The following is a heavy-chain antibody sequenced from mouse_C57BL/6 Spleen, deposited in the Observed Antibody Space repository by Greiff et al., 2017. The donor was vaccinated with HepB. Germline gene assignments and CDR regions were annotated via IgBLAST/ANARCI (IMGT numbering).Heavy chain of an antibody. V-gene: IGHV3-8*01. CDR2: ISYSGST. J-gene: IGHJ1*03. CDR1: GYSITSDY. D-gene: IGHD2-4*01. CDR3: ARVIYYDYGDWYVDV. Sequence: DVKLVESGPGLAKPSQTLSLTCSVTGYSITSDYWNWIRKFPGNKLEYMGYISYSGSTYYNPSLKSRISITRDTSKNQYYLQLNSVTTEDTATYYCARVIYYDYGDWYVDVWGTGTTVTVSS.